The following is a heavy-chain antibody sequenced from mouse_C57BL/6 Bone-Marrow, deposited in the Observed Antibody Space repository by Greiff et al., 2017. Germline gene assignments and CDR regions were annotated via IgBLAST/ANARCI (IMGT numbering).Heavy chain of an antibody. CDR1: GYTFTDYE. CDR3: TDYYGSSYYFDY. CDR2: IDPATGGT. V-gene: IGHV1-15*01. D-gene: IGHD1-1*01. Sequence: VQLQQSGAELVRPGASVTLSCKASGYTFTDYEMHWVKQTPVHGLEWIGAIDPATGGTAYNQKFKGKAILTADKSSSTAYMELRSLTSEDSAVYYSTDYYGSSYYFDYWGQGTTLTVSS. J-gene: IGHJ2*01.